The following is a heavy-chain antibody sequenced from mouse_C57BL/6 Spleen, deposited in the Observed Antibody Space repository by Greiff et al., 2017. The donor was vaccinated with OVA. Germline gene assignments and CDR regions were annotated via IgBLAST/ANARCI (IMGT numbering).Heavy chain of an antibody. D-gene: IGHD1-2*01. V-gene: IGHV1-18*01. J-gene: IGHJ4*01. Sequence: EVQLQQSGPELVKPGASVKIPCKASGYTFTDYNMDWVKQSHGKSLEWIGDINPNNGGTIYNQKFKGKATLTVDKSSSTAYMELRSLTSEDTAVYYGATITTAHYYAMDYWGQGTSVTVSS. CDR2: INPNNGGT. CDR3: ATITTAHYYAMDY. CDR1: GYTFTDYN.